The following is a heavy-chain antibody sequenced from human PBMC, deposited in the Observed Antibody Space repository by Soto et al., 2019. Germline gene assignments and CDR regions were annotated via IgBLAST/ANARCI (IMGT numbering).Heavy chain of an antibody. Sequence: ASVKVSCKASGYTFSNYAIHWVRQAPGQRLEWMGWINAGNGNTKYSQKFQGRVTITRDTSASTAYMELSSLRSEDTAVYYCARARVVVTAPDYRGQGTLLTVSS. CDR1: GYTFSNYA. J-gene: IGHJ4*02. V-gene: IGHV1-3*01. CDR2: INAGNGNT. CDR3: ARARVVVTAPDY. D-gene: IGHD2-21*02.